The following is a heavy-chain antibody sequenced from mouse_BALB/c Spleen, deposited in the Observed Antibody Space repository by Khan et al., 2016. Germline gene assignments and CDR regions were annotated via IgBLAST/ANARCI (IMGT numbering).Heavy chain of an antibody. CDR2: ISYSGST. CDR3: ARSNYRYWFAY. J-gene: IGHJ3*01. D-gene: IGHD2-14*01. V-gene: IGHV3-2*02. Sequence: EVQLQESGPGLVKPSQSLSLTCTVTGYSITSDYAWNWIRQFPGNKLEWMGYISYSGSTSYNPSLKSRISITRDTSKNQFFLQLNSVTTEDTATYYCARSNYRYWFAYWGQGTLVTVSA. CDR1: GYSITSDYA.